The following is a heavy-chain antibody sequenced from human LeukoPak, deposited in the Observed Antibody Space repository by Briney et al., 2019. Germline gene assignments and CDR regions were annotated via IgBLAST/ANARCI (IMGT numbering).Heavy chain of an antibody. CDR1: GGSISSGGYS. J-gene: IGHJ4*02. V-gene: IGHV4-30-2*01. Sequence: PSETPSLTCAVSGGSISSGGYSWSWIRQPPGKGLEWIGYIYHSGSTYYNPSLKSRVTISVDRSKNQFSLKLSSVTAADTAVYYCARRAYCSSTSCYYYFDYWGQGTLVTVSS. CDR2: IYHSGST. D-gene: IGHD2-2*01. CDR3: ARRAYCSSTSCYYYFDY.